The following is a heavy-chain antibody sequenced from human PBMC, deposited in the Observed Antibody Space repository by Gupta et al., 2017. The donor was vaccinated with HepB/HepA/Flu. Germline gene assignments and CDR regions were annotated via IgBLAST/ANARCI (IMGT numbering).Heavy chain of an antibody. J-gene: IGHJ3*02. CDR2: ICDMGYVI. CDR3: ARRNDFWRGDHNFDI. CDR1: GCAFSDYS. Sequence: QVQLVESGGGLVQPGGSLRLPCEASGCAFSDYSLTGIRQAPGAGLEWLSEICDMGYVIRYADSLRGRFNFSRDNDKNSLYLQLTCLRAEDTAVYYCARRNDFWRGDHNFDIWGQGTMVTVSS. D-gene: IGHD3-3*01. V-gene: IGHV3-11*01.